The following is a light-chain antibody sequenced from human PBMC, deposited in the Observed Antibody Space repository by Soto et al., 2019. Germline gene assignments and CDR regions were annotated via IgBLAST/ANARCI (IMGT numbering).Light chain of an antibody. CDR3: SLDAGSDNWV. Sequence: QSALTQPPSASGSPGQSVTISCTGTSSDVGSYNLVSWYQQHPGKAPKLMIYEVSKRPSGVPDRFSGSKSGNTASLTVSGLQAEDEADYYCSLDAGSDNWVFGGGTKLTVL. J-gene: IGLJ3*02. CDR2: EVS. V-gene: IGLV2-8*01. CDR1: SSDVGSYNL.